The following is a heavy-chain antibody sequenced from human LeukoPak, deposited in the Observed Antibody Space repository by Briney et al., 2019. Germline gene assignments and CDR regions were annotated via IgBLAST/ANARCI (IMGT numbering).Heavy chain of an antibody. Sequence: SETLSLTCTVSGGSVSSVNHYWSWMRQPPGKGLEWIGYIHYSGSTTYNPSLKSRVTISIDTSRTQFSLKLSSVTAADTALYYCARVDYYHYYMDVWGTGTTVTVSS. CDR3: ARVDYYHYYMDV. J-gene: IGHJ6*03. CDR2: IHYSGST. CDR1: GGSVSSVNHY. V-gene: IGHV4-61*01.